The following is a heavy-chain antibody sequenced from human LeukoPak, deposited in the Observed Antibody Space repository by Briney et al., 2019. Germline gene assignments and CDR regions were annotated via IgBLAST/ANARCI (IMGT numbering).Heavy chain of an antibody. D-gene: IGHD4-11*01. J-gene: IGHJ4*02. CDR3: ARDKTTASLLQPLDY. CDR2: SSTSSSYI. CDR1: GFTFSRHS. Sequence: PGGSLRLSCAASGFTFSRHSMNWVRQAPGKGLEWVSSSSTSSSYIYYADSVKGRFTISRDNAKNSLYLQMNSLRAEDTALYYCARDKTTASLLQPLDYWGQGTLVTVSS. V-gene: IGHV3-21*04.